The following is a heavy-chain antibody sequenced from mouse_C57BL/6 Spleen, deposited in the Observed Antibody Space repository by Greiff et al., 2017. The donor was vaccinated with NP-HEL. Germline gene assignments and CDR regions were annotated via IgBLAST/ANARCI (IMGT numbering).Heavy chain of an antibody. Sequence: QVQLQQPGAELVKPGASVKMSCKASGYTFTSYWITWVKQRPGQGLEWIGDIYPGSGSTNYNEKFKSKATLTVDTSSSTAYMQLSSLTSEDSAVYYCARRGISDYDGGYFDYWGQGTTLTVSS. CDR3: ARRGISDYDGGYFDY. CDR1: GYTFTSYW. V-gene: IGHV1-55*01. J-gene: IGHJ2*01. CDR2: IYPGSGST. D-gene: IGHD2-4*01.